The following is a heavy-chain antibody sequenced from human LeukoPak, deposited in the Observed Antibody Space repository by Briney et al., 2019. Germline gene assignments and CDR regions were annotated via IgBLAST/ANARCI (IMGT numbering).Heavy chain of an antibody. V-gene: IGHV4-39*07. J-gene: IGHJ4*02. CDR1: GASISNPTYH. D-gene: IGHD2-8*01. CDR3: SRLTNGNPGDY. CDR2: MYYTGIT. Sequence: SETHSLTCTVSGASISNPTYHWGWIRQPPGKGLEWIGSMYYTGITYYNPSLKSRVTISLDTSKNQFSLKVNSVTAADTAVYYCSRLTNGNPGDYWGQGTLVTVSS.